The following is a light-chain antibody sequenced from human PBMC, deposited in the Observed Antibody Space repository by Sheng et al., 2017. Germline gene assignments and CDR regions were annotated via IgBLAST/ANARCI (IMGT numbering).Light chain of an antibody. J-gene: IGLJ2*01. CDR2: KDT. V-gene: IGLV3-25*03. CDR1: ALPKQY. CDR3: QSADSTTTYHVV. Sequence: SYELTQPPSVSVSPGQTARITCSGDALPKQYAYWYQQKPGQAPVLVIYKDTERPSGVPERFSGSSTGTTVALTISGVQADDEADYYCQSADSTTTYHVVFGGGTKLTVL.